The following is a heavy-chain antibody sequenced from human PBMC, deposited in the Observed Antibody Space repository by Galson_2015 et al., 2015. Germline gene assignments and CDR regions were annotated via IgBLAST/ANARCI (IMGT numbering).Heavy chain of an antibody. CDR3: ARDAPPLDYDFWSGYYTGAFDI. J-gene: IGHJ3*02. CDR1: GFAFRSYW. Sequence: SLRLSCAASGFAFRSYWMSWVRQAPGKGLEWVANIKQDGSEKYYVDSVKGRFTISRDNAKNSLYLQMNSLRAEDTAVYYCARDAPPLDYDFWSGYYTGAFDIWGQGTMVTVSS. D-gene: IGHD3-3*01. V-gene: IGHV3-7*01. CDR2: IKQDGSEK.